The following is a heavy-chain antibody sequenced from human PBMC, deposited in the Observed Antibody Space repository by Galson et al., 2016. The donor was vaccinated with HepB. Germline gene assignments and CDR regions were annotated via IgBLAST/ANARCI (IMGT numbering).Heavy chain of an antibody. J-gene: IGHJ4*02. CDR2: VGYNGDT. CDR1: GGSINNYY. Sequence: LSLTCTVAGGSINNYYWHWIRQPPGKGLEWVGFVGYNGDTRYNPSLRGRITISLDTPKNQFSLKLNSLTSADTAVYYCSREWSSFEFWGQGILVTVSS. D-gene: IGHD2-15*01. CDR3: SREWSSFEF. V-gene: IGHV4-59*01.